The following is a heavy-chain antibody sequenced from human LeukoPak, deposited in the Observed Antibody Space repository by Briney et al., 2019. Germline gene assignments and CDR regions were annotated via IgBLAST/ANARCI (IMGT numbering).Heavy chain of an antibody. D-gene: IGHD5-24*01. V-gene: IGHV3-64*01. J-gene: IGHJ4*02. CDR1: GFSFSNYA. CDR2: VSSNGGST. Sequence: GGSLRLSCAASGFSFSNYAFHWVRQAPGKGLEYISIVSSNGGSTYYATSVKGRFTISRDNAKNSLYLQMNSLRAEDTAVYYCARGGYSPRDGYNFNFDYWGQGTLVTVSS. CDR3: ARGGYSPRDGYNFNFDY.